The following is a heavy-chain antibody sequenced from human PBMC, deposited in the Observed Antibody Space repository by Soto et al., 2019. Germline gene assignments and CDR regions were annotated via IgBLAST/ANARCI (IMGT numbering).Heavy chain of an antibody. CDR1: GFTFSSYS. CDR2: ISSSSSYI. V-gene: IGHV3-21*01. CDR3: ARGPYYYDTSGYHL. Sequence: EVQLVESGGGLVKPGGSLRLSCAASGFTFSSYSMNWVCQAPGKGLEWVSSISSSSSYIYYADSVKGRFTISRDNAKNSLYLQMNSLRDEDTAVYYCARGPYYYDTSGYHLWGQGTLVTVSS. D-gene: IGHD3-22*01. J-gene: IGHJ5*02.